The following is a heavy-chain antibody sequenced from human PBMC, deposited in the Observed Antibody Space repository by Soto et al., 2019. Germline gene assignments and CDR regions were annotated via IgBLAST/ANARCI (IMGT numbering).Heavy chain of an antibody. J-gene: IGHJ3*01. V-gene: IGHV3-23*01. Sequence: EVHLLESGGGLVQPGESLRLSCTASGFTFSNYAMTWVRQAPGKGLEWVSAISGSGDRTYHADSMKGRFTISRDNSKHTLYLQMNSLRAEDTAVYYCAKASESPGIAVWGQGTMVTVSS. CDR2: ISGSGDRT. D-gene: IGHD1-20*01. CDR3: AKASESPGIAV. CDR1: GFTFSNYA.